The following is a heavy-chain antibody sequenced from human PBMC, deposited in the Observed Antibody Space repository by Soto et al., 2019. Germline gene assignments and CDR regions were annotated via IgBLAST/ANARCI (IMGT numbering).Heavy chain of an antibody. J-gene: IGHJ6*03. D-gene: IGHD3-10*01. CDR1: GFTFSTYG. CDR3: VKFRGRAYPYYYMDV. Sequence: PGGSLRLSCVTSGFTFSTYGMTWVRQAPGEGLEWVSYGGSGGSRYYAESVKGRFTISRDNSKNTLSLEMNSLRAEDTATYYCVKFRGRAYPYYYMDVWGKGTTVTV. CDR2: GGSGGSR. V-gene: IGHV3-23*01.